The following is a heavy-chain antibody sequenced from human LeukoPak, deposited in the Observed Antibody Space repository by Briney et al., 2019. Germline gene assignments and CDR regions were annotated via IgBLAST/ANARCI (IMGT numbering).Heavy chain of an antibody. Sequence: GGSLRLSCAASGFTFSSYWMHWVRQVPGKGLVWVARINPGGSSITYADSVKGRFTISRDNAKNTLYLQMDSLRAEDTGVYYCARSNQVDDYWGQGTLVTVSS. J-gene: IGHJ4*02. D-gene: IGHD1-14*01. CDR3: ARSNQVDDY. V-gene: IGHV3-74*01. CDR1: GFTFSSYW. CDR2: INPGGSSI.